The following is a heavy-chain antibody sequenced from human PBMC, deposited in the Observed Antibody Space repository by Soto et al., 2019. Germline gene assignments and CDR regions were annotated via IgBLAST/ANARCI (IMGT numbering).Heavy chain of an antibody. V-gene: IGHV1-18*04. CDR3: ARDHDIMVAPTHPSDY. CDR2: ISAHNGIT. J-gene: IGHJ4*02. CDR1: GYTFTSYG. Sequence: QVQLVQSGPEVEKPGASVKVSCKASGYTFTSYGINWVRQAPGQGLEWVGWISAHNGITKYAQKVQGRVTMTTDTSTSTVFMELRSLRFDDTAVYYCARDHDIMVAPTHPSDYWGQGTLVTVSA. D-gene: IGHD2-8*01.